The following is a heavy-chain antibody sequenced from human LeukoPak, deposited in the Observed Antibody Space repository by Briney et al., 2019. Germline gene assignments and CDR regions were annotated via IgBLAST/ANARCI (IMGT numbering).Heavy chain of an antibody. D-gene: IGHD2-2*01. J-gene: IGHJ4*02. CDR2: ISDSGST. V-gene: IGHV4-59*08. CDR1: DASISTYY. CDR3: ARNARDCSSVKCDDSSSAWAIEY. Sequence: TSETLSLPCTASDASISTYYWSWIRQPPGKGLEWIGCISDSGSTKYNPSLKSRVTISVDTSKKQLSLKLTSVTAADTAVYFCARNARDCSSVKCDDSSSAWAIEYWGQGTLVTVSS.